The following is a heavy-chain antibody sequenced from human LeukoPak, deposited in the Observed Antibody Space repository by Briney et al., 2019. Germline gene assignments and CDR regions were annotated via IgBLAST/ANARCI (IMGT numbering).Heavy chain of an antibody. CDR2: IYTTGST. CDR3: ARDVKSRRRQWFGELSVYYYYYMDV. D-gene: IGHD3-10*01. Sequence: PSETLSLTCTVSGGSISSDYWSWIRQPAGKGLEWIGRIYTTGSTNYSPSLKSRVTMSVDTSKNQFSLKLSSVAAADTAVYYCARDVKSRRRQWFGELSVYYYYYMDVWGKGTTVTISS. V-gene: IGHV4-4*07. J-gene: IGHJ6*03. CDR1: GGSISSDY.